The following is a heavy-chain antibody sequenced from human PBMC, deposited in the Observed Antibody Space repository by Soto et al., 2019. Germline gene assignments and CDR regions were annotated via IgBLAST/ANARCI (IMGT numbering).Heavy chain of an antibody. CDR1: GFTFSNAW. J-gene: IGHJ4*02. Sequence: GGSLRLSCAASGFTFSNAWMSWVRQAPGKGLEWVGRIKSKTDGGTTDYAAPVKGRFTISRDDSKNTLYLQMNSLKTEDTAVYYCTTGVSSGWYPPFDYWGQGTLVTVPQ. CDR3: TTGVSSGWYPPFDY. D-gene: IGHD6-19*01. V-gene: IGHV3-15*01. CDR2: IKSKTDGGTT.